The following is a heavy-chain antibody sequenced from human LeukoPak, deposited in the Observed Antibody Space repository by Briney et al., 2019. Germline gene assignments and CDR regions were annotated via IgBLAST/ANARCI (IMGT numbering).Heavy chain of an antibody. D-gene: IGHD3-22*01. CDR1: GGSITSKTYY. Sequence: PSETLSLTCTVSGGSITSKTYYWAWIRQPPGKGLEWIGNIYYKGSTYYTPSLKSRLTISVDASKNQFSLKLSSVAAADTAVYYCARTPPPDFYDSSGYYYEGGDYWGQGTLVTVSS. CDR3: ARTPPPDFYDSSGYYYEGGDY. CDR2: IYYKGST. J-gene: IGHJ4*02. V-gene: IGHV4-39*01.